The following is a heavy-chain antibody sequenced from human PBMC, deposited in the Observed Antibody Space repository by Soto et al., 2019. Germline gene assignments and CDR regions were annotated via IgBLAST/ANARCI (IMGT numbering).Heavy chain of an antibody. CDR3: ARVVVVIPPGYYYAMDV. D-gene: IGHD3-22*01. CDR1: GFTFSGHT. CDR2: VSRSSSYI. Sequence: GGSLRLSCAASGFTFSGHTINWVRQAPGKGLEWVSSVSRSSSYIYYADSVKGRFTISRDNGKNSLFLQMNSLRDEDTAVYYCARVVVVIPPGYYYAMDVWGQGTTVTVSS. V-gene: IGHV3-21*01. J-gene: IGHJ6*02.